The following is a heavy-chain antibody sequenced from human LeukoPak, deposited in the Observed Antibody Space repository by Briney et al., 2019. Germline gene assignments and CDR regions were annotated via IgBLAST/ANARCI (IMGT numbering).Heavy chain of an antibody. CDR3: ARDPLASSYVPFDY. D-gene: IGHD3-16*01. J-gene: IGHJ4*02. Sequence: GGSLRLSCAASGFTFSSFTMHWVRQAPGKGLEWVSSISSGSGYIYYADSVKGRFTISRDNAKNSLYPQMNSLRAEDTAVYYCARDPLASSYVPFDYWGQGTLVTVSS. CDR2: ISSGSGYI. CDR1: GFTFSSFT. V-gene: IGHV3-21*01.